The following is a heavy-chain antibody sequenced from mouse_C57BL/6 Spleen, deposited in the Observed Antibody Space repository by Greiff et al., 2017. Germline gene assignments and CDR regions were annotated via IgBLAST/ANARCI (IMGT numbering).Heavy chain of an antibody. Sequence: VQLQQSGPELVKPGASVKISCKASGYSFTDYNMNWVKQSNGKSLELIGVINPNYGTTSYNQKFKGKATLTVDQSSSTAYMQLNSLTSEDSAVYYCARGNYYGSSYVFDYWGQGTTLTVSS. CDR3: ARGNYYGSSYVFDY. J-gene: IGHJ2*01. CDR1: GYSFTDYN. CDR2: INPNYGTT. D-gene: IGHD1-1*01. V-gene: IGHV1-39*01.